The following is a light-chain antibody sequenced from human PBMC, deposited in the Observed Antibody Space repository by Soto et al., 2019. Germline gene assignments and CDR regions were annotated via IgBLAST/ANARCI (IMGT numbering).Light chain of an antibody. V-gene: IGKV3D-15*01. CDR3: QQSYSTPPWT. J-gene: IGKJ1*01. Sequence: EIMITQSPSALSVSPGERATLSCRASQSVNSNLAWFQQKPGQAPRLLIYGASTRATGIPARFSGSGSGTDFTLTISNLEPEDFAVYYCQQSYSTPPWTFGQGTKVDI. CDR2: GAS. CDR1: QSVNSN.